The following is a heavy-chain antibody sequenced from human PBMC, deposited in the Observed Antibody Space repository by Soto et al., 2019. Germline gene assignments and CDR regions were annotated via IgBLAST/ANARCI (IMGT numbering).Heavy chain of an antibody. D-gene: IGHD3-9*01. CDR3: AKGGLRYFDWLLSDALVYFDY. J-gene: IGHJ4*02. CDR1: GFTFSSYA. Sequence: EVQLLESGGGLVQPGGSLRLSCAASGFTFSSYAMSWVRQAPGKGLEWVSAISGSGGSTYYADSVKDRFTISRDNSKNTLYLQMNSLRAEDTAVYYCAKGGLRYFDWLLSDALVYFDYWGQGTLVTVSS. CDR2: ISGSGGST. V-gene: IGHV3-23*01.